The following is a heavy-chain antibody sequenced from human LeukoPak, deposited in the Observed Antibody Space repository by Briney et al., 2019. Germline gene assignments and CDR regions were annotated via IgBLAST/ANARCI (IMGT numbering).Heavy chain of an antibody. CDR3: AKAVEYSRLGH. CDR1: GFTVSSNY. CDR2: IYSGGST. Sequence: PGGSLRLSCAASGFTVSSNYMSWVRQAPGKGLEWVSVIYSGGSTYYADSVKGRFTISRDNSKNTLYLQMNSLRAEDTAVYYCAKAVEYSRLGHWGQGTLVTVSS. J-gene: IGHJ4*02. D-gene: IGHD6-6*01. V-gene: IGHV3-53*01.